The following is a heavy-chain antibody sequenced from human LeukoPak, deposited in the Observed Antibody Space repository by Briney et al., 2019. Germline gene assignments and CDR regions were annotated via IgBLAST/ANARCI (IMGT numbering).Heavy chain of an antibody. V-gene: IGHV4-39*07. J-gene: IGHJ6*02. CDR3: AGSGFRYYYDMDV. CDR2: IYYSGST. Sequence: PSETLSLTCTVSGGSISSSSYYWGWIRQPPGKGLEWIGSIYYSGSTYYNPSLKSRVTISVDTSKNQFSLKLSSVTAADTAVYYCAGSGFRYYYDMDVWGQGTTVTVSS. CDR1: GGSISSSSYY. D-gene: IGHD6-25*01.